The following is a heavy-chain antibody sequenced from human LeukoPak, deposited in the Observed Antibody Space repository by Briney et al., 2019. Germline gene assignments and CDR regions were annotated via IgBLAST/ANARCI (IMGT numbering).Heavy chain of an antibody. D-gene: IGHD2-15*01. J-gene: IGHJ6*02. CDR3: ARASYCGGGSCYPPYYYYYGMDV. V-gene: IGHV1-2*02. CDR1: GYTFTGYY. Sequence: ASVKVSCKASGYTFTGYYMHWVRQAPGQGLGWMGWINPNIGGTNYAKKFQGRVTMTRDTSISTAYMELSRLRSDDTAVYYGARASYCGGGSCYPPYYYYYGMDVWGQGTTVTVSS. CDR2: INPNIGGT.